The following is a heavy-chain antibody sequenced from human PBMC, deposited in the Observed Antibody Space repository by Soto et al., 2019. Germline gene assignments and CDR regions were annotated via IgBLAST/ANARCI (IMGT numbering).Heavy chain of an antibody. CDR3: ARGAYGDYWDWFDP. CDR2: IWYDGSNK. CDR1: GFTFSSYG. D-gene: IGHD4-17*01. J-gene: IGHJ5*02. Sequence: QVQLVESGGGVVQPGRSLRLSCAASGFTFSSYGMHWVRQAPGKGLEWVAVIWYDGSNKYYADSVKGRFTISRDNSKNTMYLQMNCLRAEDTAVYYCARGAYGDYWDWFDPWGQGTLVTVSS. V-gene: IGHV3-33*01.